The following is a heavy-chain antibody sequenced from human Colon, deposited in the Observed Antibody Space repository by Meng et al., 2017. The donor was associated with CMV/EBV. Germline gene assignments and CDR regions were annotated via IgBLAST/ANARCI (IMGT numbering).Heavy chain of an antibody. CDR3: ASRTYYDFWSGYFSY. D-gene: IGHD3-3*01. V-gene: IGHV1-69*05. CDR2: ITPIFGTA. J-gene: IGHJ4*02. CDR1: GGTFSSYG. Sequence: SGGTFSSYGSSWVQQAPGQGLEWMGGITPIFGTANYAQKFQGRVTITTDESTSTAYMELSSLRSEDTAVYYCASRTYYDFWSGYFSYWGQGTLVTVSS.